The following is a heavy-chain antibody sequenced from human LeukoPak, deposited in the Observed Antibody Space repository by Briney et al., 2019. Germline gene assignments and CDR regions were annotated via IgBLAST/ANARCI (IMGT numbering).Heavy chain of an antibody. CDR2: MNPNSGNT. J-gene: IGHJ6*03. CDR3: ARGPSIWARYYYMDV. CDR1: GYTFTGYD. Sequence: ASVKVSCTASGYTFTGYDINWVRQATGQGLEWMGWMNPNSGNTGYAQKFQGRVTITRNTSISTAYMELGSLRSEDTAVYYCARGPSIWARYYYMDVWGKGTTVTVSS. V-gene: IGHV1-8*03. D-gene: IGHD3-16*01.